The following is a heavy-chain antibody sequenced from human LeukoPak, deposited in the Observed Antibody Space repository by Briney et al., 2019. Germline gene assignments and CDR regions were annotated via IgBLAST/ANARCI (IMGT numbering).Heavy chain of an antibody. CDR2: ISTSTSTI. V-gene: IGHV3-48*01. CDR1: GIIFSSYS. J-gene: IGHJ4*02. D-gene: IGHD1-26*01. CDR3: ARGSGTYDF. Sequence: PGGSLRLSCAVSGIIFSSYSMNWVRQAPGKGLEWVSYISTSTSTIYYADSVKGRFTISRDNAKNSLYLQMNSLRVEDTAVYYCARGSGTYDFWGQGTLVTASS.